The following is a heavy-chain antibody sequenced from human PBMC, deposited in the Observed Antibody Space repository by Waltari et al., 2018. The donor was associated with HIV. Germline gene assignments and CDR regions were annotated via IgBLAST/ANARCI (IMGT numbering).Heavy chain of an antibody. D-gene: IGHD6-6*01. V-gene: IGHV1-2*02. J-gene: IGHJ4*02. CDR2: FNPNSGGT. CDR1: GYTFTGYY. CDR3: ATALYSSSSAGSIDY. Sequence: QVQLVQSGAEVKKPGASVKVSCKASGYTFTGYYMHWVRQAPGQGLEWMGWFNPNSGGTNYAQKFQGRVTMTRDTSISTAYMELSRLRSDDTAVYYCATALYSSSSAGSIDYWGQGTLVTVSS.